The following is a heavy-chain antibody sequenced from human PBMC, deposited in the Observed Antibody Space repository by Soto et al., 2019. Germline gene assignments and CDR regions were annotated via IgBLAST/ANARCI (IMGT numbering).Heavy chain of an antibody. Sequence: GVSMRLSCEAAGFNFNNYGMHWISQAPGQGLEWVAVISYDGRKEYYADSVRGRFTISRDNSKNTLYLQMNSLRVEDTAVYYCAKDGAYWGQGTLVTVSS. CDR1: GFNFNNYG. CDR3: AKDGAY. CDR2: ISYDGRKE. D-gene: IGHD3-10*01. V-gene: IGHV3-30*04. J-gene: IGHJ4*02.